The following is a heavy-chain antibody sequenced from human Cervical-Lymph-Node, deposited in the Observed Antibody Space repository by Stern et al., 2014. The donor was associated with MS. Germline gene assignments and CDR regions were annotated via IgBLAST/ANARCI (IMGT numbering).Heavy chain of an antibody. CDR3: ARQYSSYPDY. D-gene: IGHD4-11*01. Sequence: VQLVESGAEVRKPGASVKVSCKASGYTFTGHYVHWVRQAPGQGLEWMGRIGPTSGATNFAQKVQGRVTLTRDTSISTAYMELSSLTSDDTAVYYCARQYSSYPDYWGQGTLVTVSS. J-gene: IGHJ4*02. CDR2: IGPTSGAT. V-gene: IGHV1-2*06. CDR1: GYTFTGHY.